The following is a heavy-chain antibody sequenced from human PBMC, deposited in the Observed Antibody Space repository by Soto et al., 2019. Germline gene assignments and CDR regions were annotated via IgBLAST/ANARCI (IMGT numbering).Heavy chain of an antibody. CDR2: ISSSSSTI. D-gene: IGHD5-18*01. CDR1: GFTFSSYS. Sequence: PGGSLRLSCAASGFTFSSYSMNWVRQAPGKGLEWVSYISSSSSTIYYADSVKGRFTISRDNAKNSLYLQMNSLRDEDTAVYYCARDSVYSSEDSYGYIWGWNYYYGMDVWGQGTTVTVSS. J-gene: IGHJ6*02. CDR3: ARDSVYSSEDSYGYIWGWNYYYGMDV. V-gene: IGHV3-48*02.